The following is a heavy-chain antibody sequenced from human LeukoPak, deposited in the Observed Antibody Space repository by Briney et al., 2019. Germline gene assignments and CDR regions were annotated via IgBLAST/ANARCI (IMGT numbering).Heavy chain of an antibody. J-gene: IGHJ6*04. CDR3: AELGITMIGGV. Sequence: GESLRLSCAASGFTFTTYWMTWVRQAPGKGLEWVSYISSSGSTIYYADSVKGRFTISRDNAKNSLYLQMNSLRAEDTAVYYCAELGITMIGGVWGKGTTVTISS. D-gene: IGHD3-10*02. CDR1: GFTFTTYW. V-gene: IGHV3-48*04. CDR2: ISSSGSTI.